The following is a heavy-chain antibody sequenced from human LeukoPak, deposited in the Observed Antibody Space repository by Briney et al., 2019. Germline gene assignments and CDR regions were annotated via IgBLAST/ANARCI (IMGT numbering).Heavy chain of an antibody. CDR3: AKTPNMYSSSLFDY. Sequence: GGSLRLSCAASGFTFRSYAMSWVRQAPGKGLEWVSTISGSGGSTSYVDSVKGRLTISRANSKNTLYLQMNSLRAEDTAVYYCAKTPNMYSSSLFDYWGQGTLVTVSS. D-gene: IGHD6-13*01. V-gene: IGHV3-23*01. CDR1: GFTFRSYA. J-gene: IGHJ4*02. CDR2: ISGSGGST.